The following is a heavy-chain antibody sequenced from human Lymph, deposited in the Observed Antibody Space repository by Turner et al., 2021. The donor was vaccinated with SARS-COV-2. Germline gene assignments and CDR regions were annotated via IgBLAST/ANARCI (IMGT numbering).Heavy chain of an antibody. D-gene: IGHD6-13*01. J-gene: IGHJ4*02. CDR1: GGSISSGDQY. V-gene: IGHV4-30-4*01. CDR3: ARVRYNSSWYFGVNDPSPRYYFED. Sequence: QVQLQESGPGLVKPSQTLSLTCTVSGGSISSGDQYWSWIRQPPGKGLEWIGYIYYSGSSYYNTSRKSRVTISVDTDKNQFSLKLSSVTAADTAVYYGARVRYNSSWYFGVNDPSPRYYFEDWGQGTLVTVSS. CDR2: IYYSGSS.